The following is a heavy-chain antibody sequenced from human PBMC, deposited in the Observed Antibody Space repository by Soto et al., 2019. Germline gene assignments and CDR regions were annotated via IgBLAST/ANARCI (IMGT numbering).Heavy chain of an antibody. J-gene: IGHJ4*02. CDR3: ARDNKIGGRATHFDY. CDR1: GGSISSYY. D-gene: IGHD1-26*01. CDR2: IYTSGST. V-gene: IGHV4-4*07. Sequence: QVQLQESGPGLVKPSETLSLTCTVSGGSISSYYWSWIRQPAGKGLEWIGRIYTSGSTNYNPSLKSRVTMSVDTSKNQFSLKLSSVTAADTAVYYCARDNKIGGRATHFDYWGQGTLVTVSS.